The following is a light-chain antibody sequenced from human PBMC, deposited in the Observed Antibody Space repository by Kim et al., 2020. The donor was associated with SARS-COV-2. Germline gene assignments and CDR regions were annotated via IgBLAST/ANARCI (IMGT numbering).Light chain of an antibody. V-gene: IGKV1-6*01. CDR1: QGIRND. J-gene: IGKJ1*01. CDR3: LQDYNYPWT. CDR2: AAS. Sequence: ASVGDRVTITCRASQGIRNDLGWYQQKPGKAPKLLIYAASSLQSGVPSRFSGSGSGTDFTLTISSLQPEDFATYYCLQDYNYPWTFGQRTKVDIK.